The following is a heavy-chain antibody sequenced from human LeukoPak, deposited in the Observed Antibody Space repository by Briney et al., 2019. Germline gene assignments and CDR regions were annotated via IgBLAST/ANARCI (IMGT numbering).Heavy chain of an antibody. J-gene: IGHJ1*01. V-gene: IGHV3-53*01. CDR3: GILPGSGH. D-gene: IGHD2-15*01. Sequence: PGGSLRLSCAASGFTVSHNYMTWVRQAPGKGLEWVSIIYSGGSTYYTDSVKGRFTISRDNSKNTLYLQMNSLRAEDTAVYYCGILPGSGHWGQGTLVTVSS. CDR2: IYSGGST. CDR1: GFTVSHNY.